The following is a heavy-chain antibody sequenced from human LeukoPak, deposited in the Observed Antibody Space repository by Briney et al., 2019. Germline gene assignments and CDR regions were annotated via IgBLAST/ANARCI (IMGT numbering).Heavy chain of an antibody. Sequence: GGSLRLSCAASGFSFSAYPMGWVRQAPGRGRHGPPEISASGDVTFHADRVKGRFAISRDNSKNTLYLQMTGLRAGDTAEYYCAKSLFTSATGTGRAFHIWGQGTMVTVSS. V-gene: IGHV3-23*01. CDR1: GFSFSAYP. CDR2: ISASGDVT. D-gene: IGHD1-1*01. CDR3: AKSLFTSATGTGRAFHI. J-gene: IGHJ3*02.